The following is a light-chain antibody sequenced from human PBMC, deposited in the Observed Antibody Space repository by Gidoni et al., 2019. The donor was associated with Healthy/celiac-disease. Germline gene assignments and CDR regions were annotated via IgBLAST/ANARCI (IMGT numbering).Light chain of an antibody. CDR1: QSLLHSNGYNY. V-gene: IGKV2-28*01. J-gene: IGKJ2*03. CDR3: MQALQTPRS. CDR2: LGS. Sequence: DIVMTQSPLSLPVTPGEPASISCRSSQSLLHSNGYNYLDWYLQKPGQSPQLLIYLGSNRASGVPDRCSGSGSGTDLTLKISRVEAEDVGVYYCMQALQTPRSFGQGTKLEIK.